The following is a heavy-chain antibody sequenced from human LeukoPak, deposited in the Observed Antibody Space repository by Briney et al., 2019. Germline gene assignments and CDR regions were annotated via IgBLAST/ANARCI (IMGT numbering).Heavy chain of an antibody. D-gene: IGHD4-17*01. CDR2: IYYSGST. J-gene: IGHJ6*02. V-gene: IGHV4-59*01. Sequence: SETLSLTCTVSGGSISSYYWSWIRQPPGKGLEWIEYIYYSGSTNYNPSLKSRVTISVDTSKNQFSLKLSSVTAADTAVYYCARFYGDYPFYYYYYYGMDVWGQGTTVTVSS. CDR3: ARFYGDYPFYYYYYYGMDV. CDR1: GGSISSYY.